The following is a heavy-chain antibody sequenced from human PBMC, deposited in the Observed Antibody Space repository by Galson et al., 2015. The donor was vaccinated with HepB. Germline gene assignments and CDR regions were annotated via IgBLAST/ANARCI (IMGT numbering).Heavy chain of an antibody. CDR1: GFTFSSYA. CDR2: ISGSGITT. J-gene: IGHJ5*02. D-gene: IGHD6-13*01. Sequence: SLRLSCAASGFTFSSYAMSWVRQAPGKGLEWVSTISGSGITTYYADSVKGRFTISRDNSKNTLYLQMNSLRVEDTAVYYCIRMGDLSGYSSTWGQGTLVTVSS. CDR3: IRMGDLSGYSST. V-gene: IGHV3-23*01.